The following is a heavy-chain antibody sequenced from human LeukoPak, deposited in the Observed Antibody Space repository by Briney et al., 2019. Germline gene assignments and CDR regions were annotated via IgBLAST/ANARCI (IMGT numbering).Heavy chain of an antibody. Sequence: ASVKVSCKVSGYTLTELSMHWVRQAPGKGLEWMGGFDPGDGETIYAQKFQGRVTMTEDTSTDTAYMELSSLRSEDTAVYYCATGRDIVVVVADYAFDIWGQGTMVTVSS. CDR1: GYTLTELS. V-gene: IGHV1-24*01. D-gene: IGHD2-15*01. CDR2: FDPGDGET. J-gene: IGHJ3*02. CDR3: ATGRDIVVVVADYAFDI.